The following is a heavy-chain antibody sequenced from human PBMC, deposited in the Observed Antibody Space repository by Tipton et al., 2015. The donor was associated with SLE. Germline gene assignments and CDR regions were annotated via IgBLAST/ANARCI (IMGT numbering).Heavy chain of an antibody. D-gene: IGHD6-13*01. Sequence: GSLRLSCAASGFTFSTYAMSWVRQAPGKGLEWASGISGSGTNTYYADSVNGRFTISRDNSKNTLYLQMNSLRAEDTAVYYCAKDPHSRPVYWGQGTLVTVSS. CDR3: AKDPHSRPVY. J-gene: IGHJ4*02. V-gene: IGHV3-23*01. CDR1: GFTFSTYA. CDR2: ISGSGTNT.